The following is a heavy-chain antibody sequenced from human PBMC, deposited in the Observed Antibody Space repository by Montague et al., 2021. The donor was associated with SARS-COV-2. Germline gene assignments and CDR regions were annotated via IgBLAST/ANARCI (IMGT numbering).Heavy chain of an antibody. CDR2: IYYSGST. Sequence: SETLSLTCTVSGGSISSYYWSWIRQSPGKGLEWIGYIYYSGSTNSNPSLKSRVTISVDTSTNQLSLELSSVTAADTAVYYCARGRRITFGGVLGWCSSFGYWGPGNLGTGPS. J-gene: IGHJ4*02. V-gene: IGHV4-59*01. CDR3: ARGRRITFGGVLGWCSSFGY. D-gene: IGHD3-16*02. CDR1: GGSISSYY.